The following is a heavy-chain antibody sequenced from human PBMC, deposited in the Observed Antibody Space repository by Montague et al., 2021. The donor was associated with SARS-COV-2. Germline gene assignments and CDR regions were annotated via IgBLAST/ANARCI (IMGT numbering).Heavy chain of an antibody. Sequence: SETLSLTCTVSGGSISSSSYYWGWIRQPPGKGLEWIGSINYSGNTYYNPSLKSRVTISVDTSKNQFSLKLSSVTAADTAVYYCARPFNYWGRGTLVTVSS. V-gene: IGHV4-39*01. CDR1: GGSISSSSYY. J-gene: IGHJ4*02. CDR2: INYSGNT. CDR3: ARPFNY.